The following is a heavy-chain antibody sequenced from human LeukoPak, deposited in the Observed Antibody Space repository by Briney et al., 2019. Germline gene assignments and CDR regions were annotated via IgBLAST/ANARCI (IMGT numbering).Heavy chain of an antibody. CDR1: GFTFSTYE. Sequence: GGSLRLSCAASGFTFSTYEMNWVRQAPGKGLEWVSHISSSGSIIYYADSVKGRFTISRDNAKNSLYLQMNGLRAEDTAVYYCARGRSITLLRGVAMSDGFDIWGQGTMVTVSS. D-gene: IGHD3-10*01. J-gene: IGHJ3*02. V-gene: IGHV3-48*03. CDR3: ARGRSITLLRGVAMSDGFDI. CDR2: ISSSGSII.